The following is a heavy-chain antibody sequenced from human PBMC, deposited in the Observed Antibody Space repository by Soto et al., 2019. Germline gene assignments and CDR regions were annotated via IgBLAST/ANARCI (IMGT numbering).Heavy chain of an antibody. CDR1: GGSFRSYA. CDR3: ARTANWNWFDP. V-gene: IGHV1-69*01. J-gene: IGHJ5*02. Sequence: QVQLVQSGSEVKKPGSSVKVSCKASGGSFRSYAINWVRQAPGRGLEWLGGIRLIRGTPTYAQRFQGRVTISADESTSTAYLDLNNLTSEDAAIYYGARTANWNWFDPWGQGTLVNVSS. CDR2: IRLIRGTP.